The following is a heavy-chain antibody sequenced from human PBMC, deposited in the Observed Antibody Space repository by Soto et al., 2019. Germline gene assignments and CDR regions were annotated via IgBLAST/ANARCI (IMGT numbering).Heavy chain of an antibody. CDR3: ARESPGIAAAGTGNWFDP. D-gene: IGHD6-13*01. J-gene: IGHJ5*02. CDR1: GYSFNSYG. V-gene: IGHV1-18*01. Sequence: ASVKVSCKASGYSFNSYGINWVRQAPGQGLEWMGRISGRSGGTNYAQKVRDRITMATDTSTSTAYMELRSLRSDDTAVYYCARESPGIAAAGTGNWFDPWGQGTLVTVSS. CDR2: ISGRSGGT.